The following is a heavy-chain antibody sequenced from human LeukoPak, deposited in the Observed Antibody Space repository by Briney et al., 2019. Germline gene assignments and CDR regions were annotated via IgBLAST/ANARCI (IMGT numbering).Heavy chain of an antibody. Sequence: KASETLSLTCAVYGGSFSGYYWSWIRQPPGKGLEWIGEINHSGSTNYNPSLKSRVTISVDTSKNQFSLKLSSVTAADTAVYYCARTGRWERSHIAWGQGTLVTVSS. CDR2: INHSGST. V-gene: IGHV4-34*01. D-gene: IGHD1-26*01. CDR1: GGSFSGYY. CDR3: ARTGRWERSHIA. J-gene: IGHJ5*02.